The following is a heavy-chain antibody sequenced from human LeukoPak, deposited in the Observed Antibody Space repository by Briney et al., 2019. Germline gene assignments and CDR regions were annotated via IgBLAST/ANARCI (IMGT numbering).Heavy chain of an antibody. Sequence: PSETLSLTCTASGDSISNSNYYWGWVRQSPGRGLEWLGNIFYNGGPYYNPSFKSRVAISVDTSKNHFSLTLNAATAADTAVYYCASYSGIYSAFEIWSQGTLVTVSS. CDR3: ASYSGIYSAFEI. CDR2: IFYNGGP. CDR1: GDSISNSNYY. V-gene: IGHV4-39*07. D-gene: IGHD1-26*01. J-gene: IGHJ3*02.